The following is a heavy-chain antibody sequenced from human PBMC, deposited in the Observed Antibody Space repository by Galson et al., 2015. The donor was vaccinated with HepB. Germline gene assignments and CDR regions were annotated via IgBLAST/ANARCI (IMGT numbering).Heavy chain of an antibody. CDR3: AKDRRNQLVGEFYGMDI. J-gene: IGHJ6*02. D-gene: IGHD1-14*01. V-gene: IGHV3-9*01. Sequence: SLRLSCAASGFTFPDYAMHWVRQAPGKGLEWVSTITWNSETIGYADSVKGRFTISRDNAKNSLFLQMNSLGPEDTALYYCAKDRRNQLVGEFYGMDIWGQGTTVTVSS. CDR1: GFTFPDYA. CDR2: ITWNSETI.